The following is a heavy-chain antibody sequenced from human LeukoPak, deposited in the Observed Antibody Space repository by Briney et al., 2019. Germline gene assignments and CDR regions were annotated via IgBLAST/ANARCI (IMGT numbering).Heavy chain of an antibody. V-gene: IGHV4-39*01. Sequence: SQTLSLTCTVSGDSLTRTSYYWGWIRHAPGKGLDWIVFISYNGATSANPSIENPVTISAYTSRTQVYLKLTSVPAADTGFSYHVRHGYTSSLISCSCFDPWGQGKLVTVSS. CDR3: VRHGYTSSLISCSCFDP. J-gene: IGHJ5*02. CDR2: ISYNGAT. CDR1: GDSLTRTSYY. D-gene: IGHD5-12*01.